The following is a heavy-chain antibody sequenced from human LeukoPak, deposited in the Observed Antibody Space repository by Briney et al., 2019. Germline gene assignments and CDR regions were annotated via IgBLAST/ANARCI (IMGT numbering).Heavy chain of an antibody. CDR3: ARDWQWPEGDY. CDR2: INPNSGGT. J-gene: IGHJ4*02. CDR1: GSTLTGYY. D-gene: IGHD6-19*01. Sequence: VASVKFSCKAFGSTLTGYYMNWVRQAPGQGLDWMGRINPNSGGTNYAQKFQGRVTMTRNTPISTAYMELSRLRSDDTAVYYCARDWQWPEGDYWGQGTLVTVSS. V-gene: IGHV1-2*06.